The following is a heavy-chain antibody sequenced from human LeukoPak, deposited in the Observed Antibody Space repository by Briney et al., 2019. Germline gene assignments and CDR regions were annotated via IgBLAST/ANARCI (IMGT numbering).Heavy chain of an antibody. Sequence: GESLKISCNGSGYSFTSYWIGWVRQMPGKGLEWMAIIYPGDSDARYSPSFQGQVTISADKSISTAYLQWRSLKASDTAMYYCAIDYGDYGAYWGQGTLVTVSS. CDR2: IYPGDSDA. CDR1: GYSFTSYW. J-gene: IGHJ4*02. V-gene: IGHV5-51*01. D-gene: IGHD4-17*01. CDR3: AIDYGDYGAY.